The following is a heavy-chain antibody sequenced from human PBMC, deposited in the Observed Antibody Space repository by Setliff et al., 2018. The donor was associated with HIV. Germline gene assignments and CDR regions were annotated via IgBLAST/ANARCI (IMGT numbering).Heavy chain of an antibody. Sequence: SETLSLTCAVYSGSLSGYYWNWIRQPPGKGLEWIGEINQSGRINYNPSLKSRVIISIDTSKNQFALKLSSVTAADTAMYYCARWTVGELDHFDSWVQGTPVTVSS. D-gene: IGHD4-17*01. V-gene: IGHV4-34*01. CDR3: ARWTVGELDHFDS. CDR1: SGSLSGYY. J-gene: IGHJ4*02. CDR2: INQSGRI.